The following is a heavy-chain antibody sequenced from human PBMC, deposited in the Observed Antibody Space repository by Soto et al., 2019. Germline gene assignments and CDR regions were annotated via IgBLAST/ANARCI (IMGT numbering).Heavy chain of an antibody. CDR1: GYTFTSND. Sequence: QVQLLQSGAEVKEPGASVKVSCRASGYTFTSNDLNLVRQATGQGLEWMGWMNPQSGNTGYAQKFQGRVTMTRNISISTGYMELRGLTYEDTAVYYCARGTSVVGLWGQGTMVTVSS. CDR3: ARGTSVVGL. D-gene: IGHD2-2*01. CDR2: MNPQSGNT. J-gene: IGHJ3*01. V-gene: IGHV1-8*01.